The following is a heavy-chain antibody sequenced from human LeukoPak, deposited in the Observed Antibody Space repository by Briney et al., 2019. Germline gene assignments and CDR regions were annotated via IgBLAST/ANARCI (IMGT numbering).Heavy chain of an antibody. D-gene: IGHD3-10*01. CDR1: GYTFTSYD. J-gene: IGHJ4*02. V-gene: IGHV1-8*01. CDR2: MNPNSGNT. Sequence: ASVKVSCKSSGYTFTSYDINWVRQATGQGLEWMGWMNPNSGNTDYAQKFQGRVTMTRNTSISTTYMELSSLRSEDTAVYYCARGRDGSGSYPLDYWGQGTLVTVSS. CDR3: ARGRDGSGSYPLDY.